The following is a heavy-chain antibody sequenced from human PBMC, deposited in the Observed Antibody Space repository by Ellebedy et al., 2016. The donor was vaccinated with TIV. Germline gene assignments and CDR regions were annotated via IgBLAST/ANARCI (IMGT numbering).Heavy chain of an antibody. J-gene: IGHJ3*01. Sequence: AASVKVSCKASGYTFSNYFVHWVRQAPGKGLEWMGGFDPEDGETIYAQNFQGRVTVTRDTSANTVYMELSSLRSEDTALYYCARGRGYSFDVCDVWGQGTMVTVSS. CDR2: FDPEDGET. CDR1: GYTFSNYF. D-gene: IGHD5-18*01. CDR3: ARGRGYSFDVCDV. V-gene: IGHV1-24*01.